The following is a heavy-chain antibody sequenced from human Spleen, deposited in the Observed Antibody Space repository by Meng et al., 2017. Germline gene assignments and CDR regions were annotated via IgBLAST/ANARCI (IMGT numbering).Heavy chain of an antibody. CDR1: GYSFTAYA. D-gene: IGHD6-13*01. CDR2: INTYNGNP. CDR3: ARHRSSSWSDY. J-gene: IGHJ4*02. V-gene: IGHV7-4-1*02. Sequence: QVRLVQVGAEVKKPGASLMVSCKASGYSFTAYAMAWVRPVPGQGLEWMGWINTYNGNPTYAQDFTGRFVFYLDTSVSTAYLQISGLKAEDTAVYYCARHRSSSWSDYWGQGTLVTVSS.